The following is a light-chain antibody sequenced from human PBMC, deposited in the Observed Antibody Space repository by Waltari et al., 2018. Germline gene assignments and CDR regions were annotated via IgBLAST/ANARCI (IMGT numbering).Light chain of an antibody. V-gene: IGLV1-40*01. Sequence: QSVLTQPPSVSGAPGQRVTISCTGSSSNLGDHYDVHWYQQLPGTAPKLLIYGNSHRPSGIPDRFSGSKSGPSASLAITGLQAEDEADYYCQSYDISLGIVVFGGGTKLTVL. CDR2: GNS. CDR1: SSNLGDHYD. J-gene: IGLJ2*01. CDR3: QSYDISLGIVV.